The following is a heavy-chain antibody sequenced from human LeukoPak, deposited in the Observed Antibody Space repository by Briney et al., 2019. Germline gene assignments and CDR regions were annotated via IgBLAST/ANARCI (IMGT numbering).Heavy chain of an antibody. D-gene: IGHD1-26*01. Sequence: PGGSLRLSCAASGFTVSSNYMSWVRQAPGKGLEWVSVIYSGGSTYYADSVKDRFTISRDNSKNTLYLQMNSLRAEDTAVYYCASVVGATLDAFDIWGQGTMVTVSS. CDR1: GFTVSSNY. CDR3: ASVVGATLDAFDI. J-gene: IGHJ3*02. V-gene: IGHV3-66*01. CDR2: IYSGGST.